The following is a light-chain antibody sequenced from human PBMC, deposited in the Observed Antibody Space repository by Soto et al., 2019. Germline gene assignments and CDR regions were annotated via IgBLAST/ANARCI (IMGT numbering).Light chain of an antibody. Sequence: DIQLTQSPSFLSASVGDRVTITCRASQGTSSYLSWYQQKPGKAPNLLIYATSTLQSGVPSRFSGSGSGTEFPLTSSNLQPEDFASYYCQQLYSYRLTVGGGTKVEIK. V-gene: IGKV1-9*01. CDR3: QQLYSYRLT. CDR2: ATS. CDR1: QGTSSY. J-gene: IGKJ4*01.